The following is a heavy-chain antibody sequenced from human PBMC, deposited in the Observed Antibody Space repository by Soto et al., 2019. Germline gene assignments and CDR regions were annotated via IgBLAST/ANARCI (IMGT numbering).Heavy chain of an antibody. CDR1: GYTFTSYY. V-gene: IGHV1-46*01. CDR2: INPSGGST. D-gene: IGHD3-22*01. J-gene: IGHJ6*02. Sequence: ASVKVSCKASGYTFTSYYMHWVRQAPGQGLEWMGIINPSGGSTSYAQKFQGRVTMTRDTSTSTVYMELSSLRSEDTAVYYCARDWPTHKPGHSYYYDSSGYYYYYYGMDVWCQGTTVTVSS. CDR3: ARDWPTHKPGHSYYYDSSGYYYYYYGMDV.